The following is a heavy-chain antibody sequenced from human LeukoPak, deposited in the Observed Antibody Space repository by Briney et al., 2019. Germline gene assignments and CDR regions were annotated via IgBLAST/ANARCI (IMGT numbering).Heavy chain of an antibody. CDR2: INSSGGST. D-gene: IGHD6-6*01. Sequence: ASEKFSCKASGYTFTNYYMHWVRQAPGQGLEWMGIINSSGGSTTYAQKFQGRVTMTRDTSTSTVYMEMSSLRSEDTAVYYCARSGEFSTSSDIWGQGTMVTVS. J-gene: IGHJ3*02. CDR1: GYTFTNYY. V-gene: IGHV1-46*01. CDR3: ARSGEFSTSSDI.